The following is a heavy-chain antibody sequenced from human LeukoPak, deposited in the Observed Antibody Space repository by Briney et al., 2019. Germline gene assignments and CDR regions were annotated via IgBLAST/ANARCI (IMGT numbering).Heavy chain of an antibody. V-gene: IGHV1-2*02. J-gene: IGHJ4*02. D-gene: IGHD5-24*01. CDR3: AKADGYNCPAY. Sequence: ASVTVSCKASGYTFIGYYMHRVRQAPGQGFEWMGWIYPNSGDTNYAQKFQGRVTLTRDTSISTAYMELSGLRSDDTAVYYCAKADGYNCPAYWGQGTLVTVSS. CDR1: GYTFIGYY. CDR2: IYPNSGDT.